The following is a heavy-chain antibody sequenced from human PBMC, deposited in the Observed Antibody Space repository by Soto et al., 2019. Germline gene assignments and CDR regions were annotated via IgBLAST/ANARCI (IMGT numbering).Heavy chain of an antibody. Sequence: GASVKVSCKASGGTFSSYASSGVRQAPGRGLEWMGGIIPIFGTANYAQKFQGRVTITADESTSKAYMELSSLRSEDTAVYYCARDGGYCSSTSPRDCDAFDIWGQGTMVTVSS. V-gene: IGHV1-69*13. D-gene: IGHD2-2*01. CDR2: IIPIFGTA. J-gene: IGHJ3*02. CDR3: ARDGGYCSSTSPRDCDAFDI. CDR1: GGTFSSYA.